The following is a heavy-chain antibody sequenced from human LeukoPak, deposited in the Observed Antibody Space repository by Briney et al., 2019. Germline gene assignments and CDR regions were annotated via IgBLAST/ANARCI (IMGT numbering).Heavy chain of an antibody. V-gene: IGHV4-59*08. J-gene: IGHJ3*02. CDR3: ARQLSGRSIDGFDI. CDR1: GGSISGYY. Sequence: SETLSLTCTVSGGSISGYYWSWIRQPPGKGLEWVGHIYYSGITNYNPSLKSRVSISVDTSKNQFSLKLSSVTAADTAVYYCARQLSGRSIDGFDIWGQGTMVIVPS. D-gene: IGHD6-13*01. CDR2: IYYSGIT.